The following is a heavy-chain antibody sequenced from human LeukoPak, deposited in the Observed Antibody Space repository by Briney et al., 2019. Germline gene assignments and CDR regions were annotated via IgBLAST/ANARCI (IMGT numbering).Heavy chain of an antibody. CDR1: RGSISNYY. Sequence: PSETLSLTCTVSRGSISNYYWSWIRQPAGKGLEWIGRIYSSGSTNYNPSLKSRVTMSLDTSMNQFFLKLSSVTAADTAVYYCARDKEYCGGDCSYWYFDLWGRGTAVTVSS. CDR2: IYSSGST. J-gene: IGHJ2*01. V-gene: IGHV4-4*07. CDR3: ARDKEYCGGDCSYWYFDL. D-gene: IGHD2-21*02.